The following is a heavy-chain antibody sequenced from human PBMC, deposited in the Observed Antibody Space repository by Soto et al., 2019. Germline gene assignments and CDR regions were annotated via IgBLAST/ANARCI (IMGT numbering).Heavy chain of an antibody. CDR2: IKSKTDGGTT. J-gene: IGHJ6*03. Sequence: GGSVRLSCAASGFSFSNAWINWVRQVLGKGLEWVGRIKSKTDGGTTDFAAPVKGRFTISRDDSKNTLYLQMNSLKTEDTAVYYCTTEDIGCSSTSCYDSYYYYMDVWGKGTTVTVSS. CDR1: GFSFSNAW. D-gene: IGHD2-2*01. CDR3: TTEDIGCSSTSCYDSYYYYMDV. V-gene: IGHV3-15*07.